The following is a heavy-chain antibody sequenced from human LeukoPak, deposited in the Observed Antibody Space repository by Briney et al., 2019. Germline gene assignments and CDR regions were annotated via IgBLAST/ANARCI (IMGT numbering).Heavy chain of an antibody. Sequence: GGSLRLSCAASGFTFSSKWMSWVRQAPGKGLEWVANIKHDGSEKYYVDSVKGRFTISRDNAKNSLYLQMNSLRAEDTAVYYCARDGSGEWPIGYWGQGILVTVSS. J-gene: IGHJ4*02. CDR2: IKHDGSEK. V-gene: IGHV3-7*01. D-gene: IGHD3-10*01. CDR3: ARDGSGEWPIGY. CDR1: GFTFSSKW.